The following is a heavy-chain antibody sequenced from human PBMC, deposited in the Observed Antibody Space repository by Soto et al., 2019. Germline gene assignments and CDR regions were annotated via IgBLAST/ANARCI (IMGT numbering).Heavy chain of an antibody. CDR1: GGSISSGGYY. Sequence: QVQLQESGPGLVKPSQTLSLTCTVSGGSISSGGYYWSWIRQHPGKGLEWIGYIYYSGSTYYNPSLKRRVTIAVDRSKNHFSLKMSSVHAADTAVDYCASIGSSAPGEFSDWGQGTLVTVSS. D-gene: IGHD3-10*01. CDR2: IYYSGST. CDR3: ASIGSSAPGEFSD. V-gene: IGHV4-31*03. J-gene: IGHJ4*02.